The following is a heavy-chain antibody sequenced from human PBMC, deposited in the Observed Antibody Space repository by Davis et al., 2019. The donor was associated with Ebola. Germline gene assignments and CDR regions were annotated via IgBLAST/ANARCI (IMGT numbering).Heavy chain of an antibody. CDR3: AREEVVPAAMRGYYYYGMDV. J-gene: IGHJ6*04. V-gene: IGHV3-23*01. Sequence: GESLKISCAASGFTFSSYAMSWVRQAPGKGLEWVSAIGGSGACTYYADSVQGRFTVSRDNSKNTLYLQMNSLRAEDTAVYYCAREEVVPAAMRGYYYYGMDVWGKGTTVTVSS. CDR2: IGGSGACT. D-gene: IGHD2-2*01. CDR1: GFTFSSYA.